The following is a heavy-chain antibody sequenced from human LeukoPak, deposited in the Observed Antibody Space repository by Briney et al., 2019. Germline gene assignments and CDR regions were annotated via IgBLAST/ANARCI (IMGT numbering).Heavy chain of an antibody. D-gene: IGHD3-10*01. Sequence: SETLSLTCTVSGGSISSYYWSWIRQPAGKGLEWIGRIYTSGSTNYNPSLKSRVTMSVDTSKNQFSLKLNSVTPEDTAVYYCARLYWGYYYGSGSYWDYFDYWGQGTLVTVSS. CDR2: IYTSGST. CDR1: GGSISSYY. V-gene: IGHV4-4*07. CDR3: ARLYWGYYYGSGSYWDYFDY. J-gene: IGHJ4*02.